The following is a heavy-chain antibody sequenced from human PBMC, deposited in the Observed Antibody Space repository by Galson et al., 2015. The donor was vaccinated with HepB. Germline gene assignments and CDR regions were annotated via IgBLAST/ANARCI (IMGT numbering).Heavy chain of an antibody. Sequence: SLRLSCAASGFTFRTSVMHWVRQAPGKGLEWVAFIRNDGSKKYYADSMKGRFTISRDNSKNTLYSQVNSVRPGDTAVYYCAKGPTVGCSGGNCYFDSWGQGALVTVSS. CDR2: IRNDGSKK. CDR1: GFTFRTSV. V-gene: IGHV3-30*02. CDR3: AKGPTVGCSGGNCYFDS. J-gene: IGHJ4*02. D-gene: IGHD2-15*01.